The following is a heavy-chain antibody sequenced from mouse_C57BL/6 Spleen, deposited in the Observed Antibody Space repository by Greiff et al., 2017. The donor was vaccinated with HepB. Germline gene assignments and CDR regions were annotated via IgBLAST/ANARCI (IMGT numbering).Heavy chain of an antibody. CDR3: ARRLYDYDEGYYAMDY. V-gene: IGHV1-18*01. Sequence: EVQLQQSGPELVKPGASVKIPCKASGYTFTDYNMDWVKQSHGKSLEWIGDINPNNGGTIYNQKFKGKATLTVDKSSSTAYMELRSLTSEDTAVYYCARRLYDYDEGYYAMDYWVKEPQSPSPQ. J-gene: IGHJ4*01. CDR1: GYTFTDYN. CDR2: INPNNGGT. D-gene: IGHD2-4*01.